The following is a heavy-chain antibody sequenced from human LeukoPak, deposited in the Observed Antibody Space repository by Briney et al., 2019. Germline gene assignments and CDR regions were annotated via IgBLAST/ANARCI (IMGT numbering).Heavy chain of an antibody. V-gene: IGHV3-7*03. CDR3: ASGPGYSGYDTFDY. D-gene: IGHD5-12*01. CDR1: AFTFSSYW. J-gene: IGHJ4*02. CDR2: IKQDGSEK. Sequence: PGGSLRLSCAASAFTFSSYWMSWVRQAPGKGLEWVANIKQDGSEKYYVDSVKGRFTISRDNAKNSLYLQMNTLRAEDTAVYYCASGPGYSGYDTFDYWGQGTLVTVSS.